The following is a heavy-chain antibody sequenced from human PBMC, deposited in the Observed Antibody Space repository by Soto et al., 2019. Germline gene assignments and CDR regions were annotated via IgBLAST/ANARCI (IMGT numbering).Heavy chain of an antibody. CDR2: ISSGNTI. CDR1: GFIFRTYE. V-gene: IGHV3-48*03. Sequence: GGSLRLSCEASGFIFRTYEMSWVRQPPGKGLEWVSYISSGNTIYYADSVKGRFTISRDNAKNLLFLQMNSLRAEDTAVYYCARVHSESNALGYWGEGSLVTVSS. J-gene: IGHJ4*02. CDR3: ARVHSESNALGY. D-gene: IGHD3-16*01.